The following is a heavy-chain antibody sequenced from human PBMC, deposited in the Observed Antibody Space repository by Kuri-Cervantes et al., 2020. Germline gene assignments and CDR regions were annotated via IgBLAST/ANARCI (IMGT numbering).Heavy chain of an antibody. CDR2: IRYDGSNK. J-gene: IGHJ4*02. CDR1: GFTFSSYG. D-gene: IGHD6-19*01. CDR3: ARPYSSGWLHFDY. V-gene: IGHV3-30*02. Sequence: GESLKISCAASGFTFSSYGMHWVRQAPGKGLEWVAFIRYDGSNKYYADSVKGRFTISRDNSKNTLYLQMSSLRPEDTAVYYCARPYSSGWLHFDYWGQGTLVTVSS.